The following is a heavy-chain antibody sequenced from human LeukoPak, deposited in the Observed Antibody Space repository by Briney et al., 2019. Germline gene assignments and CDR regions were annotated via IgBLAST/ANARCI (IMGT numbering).Heavy chain of an antibody. J-gene: IGHJ4*02. CDR1: RFTFSYFA. CDR2: LSDDGSNK. CDR3: AKDPHSSSWYYFDS. D-gene: IGHD6-13*01. Sequence: GGSLRLSCAASRFTFSYFAMHWVRQAPGKGLEWVAVLSDDGSNKFYADSVKGRFTISRDNSKDTLYLQMNSLRAEDTAFYYCAKDPHSSSWYYFDSWGQGTLVTVSS. V-gene: IGHV3-30*18.